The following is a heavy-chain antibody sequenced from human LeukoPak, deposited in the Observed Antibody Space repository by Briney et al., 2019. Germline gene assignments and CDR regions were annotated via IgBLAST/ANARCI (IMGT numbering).Heavy chain of an antibody. D-gene: IGHD4/OR15-4a*01. J-gene: IGHJ4*02. Sequence: GGSLSLSCAASGFTSSSYEMNWVRQAPGKGLEWVSYISSSGSTIYYADSVKGRFTISRDNAKNSLYLQMNSLRAEDTAAYYCAREGASLGYYFDYWGQGTLVTVSS. CDR1: GFTSSSYE. V-gene: IGHV3-48*03. CDR2: ISSSGSTI. CDR3: AREGASLGYYFDY.